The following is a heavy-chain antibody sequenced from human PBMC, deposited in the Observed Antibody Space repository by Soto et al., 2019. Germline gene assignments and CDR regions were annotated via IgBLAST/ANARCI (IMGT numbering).Heavy chain of an antibody. J-gene: IGHJ4*02. Sequence: QLQLQESGSGLVKPSQTLSLTCAVSGGSIRSGGYSWSWIRQPPGKGLEWIGYIYHSGNTYYNPSLKSRVTISVDRSKTQFSLKLSSVTAADTAVYYCARSQTTVTPYDYWGQGTLVTVSS. CDR3: ARSQTTVTPYDY. CDR2: IYHSGNT. D-gene: IGHD4-17*01. CDR1: GGSIRSGGYS. V-gene: IGHV4-30-2*01.